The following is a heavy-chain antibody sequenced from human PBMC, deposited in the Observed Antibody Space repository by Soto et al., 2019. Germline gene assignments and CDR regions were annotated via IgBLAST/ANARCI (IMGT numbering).Heavy chain of an antibody. D-gene: IGHD3-10*01. CDR3: ARAYYGSGSYLLTYYYYMDV. CDR2: ISAYNGNT. CDR1: GYTFTSYG. V-gene: IGHV1-18*01. Sequence: ASVKVSCKASGYTFTSYGISWVRQAPGQGIEWMGWISAYNGNTNYAQKLQGRVTMTTDTSTSTAYMELRSLRSDDTAVYYCARAYYGSGSYLLTYYYYMDVWGKGTTVTVS. J-gene: IGHJ6*03.